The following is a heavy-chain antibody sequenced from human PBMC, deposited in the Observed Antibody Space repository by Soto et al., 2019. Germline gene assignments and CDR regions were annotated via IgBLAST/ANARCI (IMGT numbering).Heavy chain of an antibody. CDR3: ARADYYDSSGFYYDC. CDR1: GYIFTNHY. V-gene: IGHV1-46*01. D-gene: IGHD3-22*01. J-gene: IGHJ4*02. Sequence: ASVKVSCKASGYIFTNHYIHWVRQAPGQGLEWMGIINPSGGSTNYLQKFQGRITMTRDTSTSTVYMGLSSLRSEDTAVYFCARADYYDSSGFYYDCWGQGSLVTVSS. CDR2: INPSGGST.